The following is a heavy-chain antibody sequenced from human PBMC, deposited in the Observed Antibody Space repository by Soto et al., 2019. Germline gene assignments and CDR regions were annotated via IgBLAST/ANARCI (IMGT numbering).Heavy chain of an antibody. CDR1: GFTFSSYA. V-gene: IGHV3-23*01. J-gene: IGHJ4*02. CDR3: ARRTSGWYLDY. D-gene: IGHD6-19*01. CDR2: ISGSGGSA. Sequence: EVQLLESGGGLVQPGGSLRLSCAASGFTFSSYAMSWVRQAPGKGLEWVSTISGSGGSAYYADSVKGRFTISRDNSKNMLYLQMNSLRAEDTAVFYCARRTSGWYLDYWGQGTLVTVSS.